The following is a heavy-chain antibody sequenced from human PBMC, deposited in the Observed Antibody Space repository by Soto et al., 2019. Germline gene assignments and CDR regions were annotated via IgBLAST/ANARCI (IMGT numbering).Heavy chain of an antibody. D-gene: IGHD1-7*01. CDR2: IYRTGST. Sequence: SETLSLTCAVSGGSFTSNNWWTWVRQPPGQGLEWIGEIYRTGSTNYNPSLKSRVTISLDKSENQFSLKVTSLSAADTAVYYCASRDPGTSVDYWGQGTWVTVSS. J-gene: IGHJ4*02. CDR3: ASRDPGTSVDY. V-gene: IGHV4-4*02. CDR1: GGSFTSNNW.